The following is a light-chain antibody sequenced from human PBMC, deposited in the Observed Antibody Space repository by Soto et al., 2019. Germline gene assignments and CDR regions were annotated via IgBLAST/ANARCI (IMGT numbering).Light chain of an antibody. CDR1: QSVSSY. Sequence: EIVLTHSPATLSLSPVERATRSCSASQSVSSYSAWYQQKPGQAPRLLIYDASNRATGIQARYSGSGSGTDFPLTISSLEPEDFAVYYCQQRSNWPTFVQGTKVEIK. CDR3: QQRSNWPT. J-gene: IGKJ1*01. CDR2: DAS. V-gene: IGKV3-11*01.